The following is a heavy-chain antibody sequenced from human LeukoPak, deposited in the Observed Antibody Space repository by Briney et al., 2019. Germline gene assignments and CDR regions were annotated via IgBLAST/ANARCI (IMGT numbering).Heavy chain of an antibody. CDR3: ARAVPGFDS. CDR2: ISISSNYI. Sequence: GGSLRLSCAASGFTFSRYSMNWVRQAPGKGLEWVSSISISSNYIYYTDSVKGRCTISRDNGKNSLYLQMDSLRAEDTAVYYCARAVPGFDSWGQGTLVTVSS. V-gene: IGHV3-21*01. J-gene: IGHJ4*02. CDR1: GFTFSRYS.